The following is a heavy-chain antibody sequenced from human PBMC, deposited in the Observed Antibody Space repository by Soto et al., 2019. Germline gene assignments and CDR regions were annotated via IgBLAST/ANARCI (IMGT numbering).Heavy chain of an antibody. D-gene: IGHD6-13*01. Sequence: PGGSLRLSCAASGFTFDDYAMHWVRQAPGKGLEWVSGISWNSGSIGYADSVKGRFTISRDNAKNSLYLQMNSLRAEDTALYYCASQTRAAALSYYYYMDVWGKGTTVTVSS. CDR1: GFTFDDYA. J-gene: IGHJ6*03. CDR2: ISWNSGSI. CDR3: ASQTRAAALSYYYYMDV. V-gene: IGHV3-9*01.